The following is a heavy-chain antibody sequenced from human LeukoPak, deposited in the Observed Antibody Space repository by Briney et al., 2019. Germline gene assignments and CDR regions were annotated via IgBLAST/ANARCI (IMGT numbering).Heavy chain of an antibody. J-gene: IGHJ6*02. Sequence: SETLSLTCAVYGGSFSGYYWSWIRQPPGKGLEWIGEINHSGSTYYNPSLKSRVTISVDTSKNQFSLKLSSVTAADTAVYYCARLYNWNDVAYYYYGMDVWGQGTTVTVSS. CDR1: GGSFSGYY. CDR2: INHSGST. D-gene: IGHD1-20*01. V-gene: IGHV4-34*01. CDR3: ARLYNWNDVAYYYYGMDV.